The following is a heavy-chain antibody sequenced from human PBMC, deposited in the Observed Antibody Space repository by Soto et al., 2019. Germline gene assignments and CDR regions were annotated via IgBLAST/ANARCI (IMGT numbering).Heavy chain of an antibody. V-gene: IGHV1-69*13. CDR3: ARAVPYYDFWSGPNWFDP. CDR1: GGTFSSYA. Sequence: SVKVSCKASGGTFSSYAISWVRQAPGQGLEWMGGIIPIFGTANYAQKFQGRVTITADESTSTAYMELSSLRSEDTAVYYCARAVPYYDFWSGPNWFDPWGQGTLVTVS. J-gene: IGHJ5*02. CDR2: IIPIFGTA. D-gene: IGHD3-3*01.